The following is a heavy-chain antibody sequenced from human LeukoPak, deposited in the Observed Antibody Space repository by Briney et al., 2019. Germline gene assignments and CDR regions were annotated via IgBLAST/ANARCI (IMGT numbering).Heavy chain of an antibody. CDR3: ARGRFIAVAGTEFDY. Sequence: PSETLSLTCTVSGGSISSYYWSWIRQPPGKGLEWIGYIYYSGSTYYNPSLKSRVTISVDTSKNQFSLKLSSVTAADTAVYYCARGRFIAVAGTEFDYWGQGTLVTVSS. CDR2: IYYSGST. J-gene: IGHJ4*02. D-gene: IGHD6-19*01. V-gene: IGHV4-59*12. CDR1: GGSISSYY.